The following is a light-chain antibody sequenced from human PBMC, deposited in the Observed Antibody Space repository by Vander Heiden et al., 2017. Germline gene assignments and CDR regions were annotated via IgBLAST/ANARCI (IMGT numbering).Light chain of an antibody. CDR1: PEISNF. CDR3: QQRSNWPT. Sequence: EIVLTQSPATLSLSPGERATFSCRASPEISNFLAWYQQKPGQAPRLLIYDASNRATGIPARFSGSGSGTDFTLTIDSLEPEDFAVYYCQQRSNWPTFGPGTKVDI. J-gene: IGKJ3*01. CDR2: DAS. V-gene: IGKV3-11*01.